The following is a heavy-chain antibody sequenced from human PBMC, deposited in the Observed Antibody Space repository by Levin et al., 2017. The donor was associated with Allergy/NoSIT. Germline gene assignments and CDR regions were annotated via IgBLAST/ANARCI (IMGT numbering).Heavy chain of an antibody. J-gene: IGHJ3*02. Sequence: SETLSLTCTVSGGSVSSGSYYWSWIRQPPGKGLEWIGYIYYSGSTNYNPSLKSRVTISVDTSKNQFSLKLSSVTAADTAVYYCARTGSSNDAFDIWGQGTMVTVSS. CDR2: IYYSGST. CDR3: ARTGSSNDAFDI. D-gene: IGHD6-19*01. CDR1: GGSVSSGSYY. V-gene: IGHV4-61*01.